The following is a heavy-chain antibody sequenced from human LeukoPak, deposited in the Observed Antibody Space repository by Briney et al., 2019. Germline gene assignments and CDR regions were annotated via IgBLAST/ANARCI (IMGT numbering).Heavy chain of an antibody. CDR2: ISGSGGST. J-gene: IGHJ5*02. CDR1: GFTFSSYA. D-gene: IGHD6-19*01. V-gene: IGHV3-23*01. CDR3: AKDRNSGWYANWFDP. Sequence: GSLRLSCAASGFTFSSYAMSWVRQAPGKGLEWVSAISGSGGSTYYADSVKGRLTISRDNSKNTLYLQMNSLRAEDTAVYYCAKDRNSGWYANWFDPWGQGTLVTVSS.